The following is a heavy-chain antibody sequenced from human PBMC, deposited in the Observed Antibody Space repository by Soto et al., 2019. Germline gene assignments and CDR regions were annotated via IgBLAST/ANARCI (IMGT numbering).Heavy chain of an antibody. D-gene: IGHD2-15*01. V-gene: IGHV3-23*01. Sequence: EVQLLESGGGLVQPGGSLRLSCAASGFTFVSYAMSCVRQAPGKGLEWVSCIYGSGDTTYYAESVKGRFTISRDNSKNTLHLQMNSLRAEDTAIYYCAKIRIGRCYSDPHYWGQGTLVTVSS. CDR3: AKIRIGRCYSDPHY. CDR1: GFTFVSYA. CDR2: IYGSGDTT. J-gene: IGHJ4*02.